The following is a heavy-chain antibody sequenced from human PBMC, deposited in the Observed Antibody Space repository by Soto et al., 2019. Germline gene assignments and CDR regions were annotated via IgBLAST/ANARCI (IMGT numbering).Heavy chain of an antibody. CDR1: GGTFSSYA. J-gene: IGHJ4*02. V-gene: IGHV1-69*05. D-gene: IGHD5-12*01. CDR3: AREGGGSGYGWDFDY. CDR2: IIPIFGTA. Sequence: GASVKVSCKASGGTFSSYAISWVRQAPGQGLEWMGGIIPIFGTANYAQKFQGRVTITRDTSASTAYMELSSLRSEDTAVYYCAREGGGSGYGWDFDYWGQGTLVTVSS.